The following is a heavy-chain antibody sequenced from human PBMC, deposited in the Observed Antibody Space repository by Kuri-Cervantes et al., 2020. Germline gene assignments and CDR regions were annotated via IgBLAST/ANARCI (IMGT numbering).Heavy chain of an antibody. J-gene: IGHJ6*03. CDR2: ISSSSSYI. CDR1: GFTFSSYS. V-gene: IGHV3-21*01. Sequence: GGSLRLSCAASGFTFSSYSMNWVRQAPGKGLEWVSSISSSSSYIYYADSVKGRFTISRDNSKNTLYLQMNSLRAEDTAVYYCARGLRFLEWFDYYYMDVWGKGTTVTVSS. D-gene: IGHD3-3*01. CDR3: ARGLRFLEWFDYYYMDV.